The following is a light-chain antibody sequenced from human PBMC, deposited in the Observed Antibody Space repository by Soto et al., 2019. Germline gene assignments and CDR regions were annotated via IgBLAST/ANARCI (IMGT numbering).Light chain of an antibody. Sequence: QSVLTQPASVAAAPGQKVTISCSGSSSNIGNNYVSWYEQLPGTAPKLLIYENNKRPSGIPDRFSGSKSGTSATLDTTGLQTGDDADYYCGTWNSSLSAPYVFGTGTKVTVL. V-gene: IGLV1-51*02. CDR3: GTWNSSLSAPYV. CDR2: ENN. CDR1: SSNIGNNY. J-gene: IGLJ1*01.